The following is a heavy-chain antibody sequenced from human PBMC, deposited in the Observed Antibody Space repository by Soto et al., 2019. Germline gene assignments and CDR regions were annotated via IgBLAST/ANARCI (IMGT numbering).Heavy chain of an antibody. Sequence: EVLLLESGGGLVQPGGSLRLSCVGTGFNFSAHAMSWVRQPPGRGLEWVSAIRGAGSSTYYADSVRGRFSISRDNSKNTVFLQMNSVRAEDTAVYYCAKVGGPSIRSLLSRGFDLWGQGAQVTVSS. J-gene: IGHJ5*02. CDR3: AKVGGPSIRSLLSRGFDL. D-gene: IGHD3-3*01. CDR1: GFNFSAHA. V-gene: IGHV3-23*01. CDR2: IRGAGSST.